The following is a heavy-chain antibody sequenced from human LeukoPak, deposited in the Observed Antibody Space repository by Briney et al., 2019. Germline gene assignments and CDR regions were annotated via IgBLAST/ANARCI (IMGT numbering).Heavy chain of an antibody. Sequence: GGSLRLSCAASGFTFSSYGMSWVRQAPGKGLEWVSAISGSGGSTYYADSVKGRFTISRDNSKNTLYLQMNSPRAEDTAVYYCAREGDGWYFDYWGQGTLVTVSS. CDR1: GFTFSSYG. J-gene: IGHJ4*02. CDR3: AREGDGWYFDY. CDR2: ISGSGGST. D-gene: IGHD5-24*01. V-gene: IGHV3-23*01.